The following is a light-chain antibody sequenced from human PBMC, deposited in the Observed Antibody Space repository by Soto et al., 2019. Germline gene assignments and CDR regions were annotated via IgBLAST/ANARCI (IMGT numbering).Light chain of an antibody. V-gene: IGKV1-39*01. CDR3: QQSYSTPGT. CDR2: TAS. J-gene: IGKJ5*01. CDR1: QSIRNY. Sequence: DIQITQSPSSLSASVVDRVTITCRASQSIRNYLNWYQQKPGKAPKVLIYTASSLQSGAPSRFSGSGSGTDFTLTISSLQPEDFATYYCQQSYSTPGTFGQGTRLE.